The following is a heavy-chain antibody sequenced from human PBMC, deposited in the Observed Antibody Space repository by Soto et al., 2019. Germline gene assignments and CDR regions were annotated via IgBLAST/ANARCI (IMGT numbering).Heavy chain of an antibody. CDR3: ARAYYDSSGSDYGMDV. D-gene: IGHD3-22*01. CDR2: ISYDGSNK. V-gene: IGHV3-30*04. J-gene: IGHJ6*02. Sequence: GGSLRLSCAASGFTFSSYAMHWVRQAPGKGLEWVAVISYDGSNKYYADSVKGQFTISRDNSKNTLYLQMNSLRAEDTAVYYCARAYYDSSGSDYGMDVWGQGTTVTVSS. CDR1: GFTFSSYA.